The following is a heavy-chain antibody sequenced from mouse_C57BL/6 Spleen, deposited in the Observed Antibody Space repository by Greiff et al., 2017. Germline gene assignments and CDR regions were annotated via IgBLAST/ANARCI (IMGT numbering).Heavy chain of an antibody. J-gene: IGHJ2*01. V-gene: IGHV1-61*01. Sequence: QVQLQQPGAELVRPGSSVKLSCKASGYTFTSYWMEWVKQRPGQGLEWIGNIYPSDSETHCNQKFKDKATLTVDKSSSTAYMQLSSLTSEDSAVYYCARDYHYFGDWGQGTTLTVSS. D-gene: IGHD2-4*01. CDR2: IYPSDSET. CDR1: GYTFTSYW. CDR3: ARDYHYFGD.